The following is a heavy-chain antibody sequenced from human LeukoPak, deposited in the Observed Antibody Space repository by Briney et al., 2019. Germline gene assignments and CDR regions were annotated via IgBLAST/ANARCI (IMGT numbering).Heavy chain of an antibody. D-gene: IGHD3-10*01. Sequence: GGSLRLSCAASGFTFNAYSFNWIRQAPGKGLEWISYISTGGDIIYYADSVKGRFTISRDNAKKSLYLQMNSLRAEDTAVYYCARVNLGMVRGVITDFGMDVWGQGTTVTVSS. J-gene: IGHJ6*02. CDR1: GFTFNAYS. V-gene: IGHV3-48*01. CDR2: ISTGGDII. CDR3: ARVNLGMVRGVITDFGMDV.